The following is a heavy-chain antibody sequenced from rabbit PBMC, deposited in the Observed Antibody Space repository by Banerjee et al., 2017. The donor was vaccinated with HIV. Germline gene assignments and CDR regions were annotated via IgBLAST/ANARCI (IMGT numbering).Heavy chain of an antibody. D-gene: IGHD1-1*01. CDR2: IAAGSSGST. J-gene: IGHJ3*01. Sequence: QSLEESGGDLVKPGASLTLTCTASGFSFSSNAMCWVRQAPGKGLEWSACIAAGSSGSTHYASWAKGRFTVSKTSSTTVTLQMTSLTAADTATYFCAGGGDTGISDIWNLWGQGTLVTVS. CDR1: GFSFSSNA. V-gene: IGHV1S40*01. CDR3: AGGGDTGISDIWNL.